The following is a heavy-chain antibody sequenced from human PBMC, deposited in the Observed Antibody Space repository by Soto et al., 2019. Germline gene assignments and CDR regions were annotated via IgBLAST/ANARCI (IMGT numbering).Heavy chain of an antibody. Sequence: QVQLVESGGGLVKPGGSLRLSCAASGFTFSDYYMSWIRQAPGKGLEWVSYISSSGSTIYYADSVKGRFTISRDNAKNSLYLQMNSLRAEDKAVYYCAREVAVATKLGYYNWFDPWGQGTLVTVSS. V-gene: IGHV3-11*01. J-gene: IGHJ5*02. D-gene: IGHD5-12*01. CDR3: AREVAVATKLGYYNWFDP. CDR2: ISSSGSTI. CDR1: GFTFSDYY.